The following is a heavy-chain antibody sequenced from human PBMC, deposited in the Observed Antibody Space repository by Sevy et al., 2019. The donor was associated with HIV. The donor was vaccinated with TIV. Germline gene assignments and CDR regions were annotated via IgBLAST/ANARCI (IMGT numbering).Heavy chain of an antibody. CDR1: GFTFSNYW. CDR2: IKQDGSEK. CDR3: ARDKGQGWFDP. Sequence: GWSLRLSCAASGFTFSNYWMSWVRQAPGKGLEWVANIKQDGSEKYYVDSVKGRFTISRDNAKNSLSLQMNSRRAGDTAMYYCARDKGQGWFDPWGQGTLVTVSS. J-gene: IGHJ5*02. V-gene: IGHV3-7*01.